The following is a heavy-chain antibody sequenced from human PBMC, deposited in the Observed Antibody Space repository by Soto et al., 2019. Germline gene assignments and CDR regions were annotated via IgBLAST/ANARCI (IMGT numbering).Heavy chain of an antibody. Sequence: GSLRLSCAASGFTFSDYYMSWIRQSPGKGLEWVSYISSSGSTIYYADSVKGRFTISRDNAKNSLYLQMNSLRAEDTAVYYCARDWDYGGSDPYYYYGMDVWGQGTTVTVS. J-gene: IGHJ6*02. D-gene: IGHD4-17*01. V-gene: IGHV3-11*01. CDR1: GFTFSDYY. CDR3: ARDWDYGGSDPYYYYGMDV. CDR2: ISSSGSTI.